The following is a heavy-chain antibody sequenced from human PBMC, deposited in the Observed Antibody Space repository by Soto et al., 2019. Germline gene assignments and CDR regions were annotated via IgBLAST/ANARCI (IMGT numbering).Heavy chain of an antibody. D-gene: IGHD3-22*01. V-gene: IGHV3-23*01. CDR2: ISSSGGST. J-gene: IGHJ4*02. CDR1: GFTFSSYA. Sequence: EVQLLESGGDLIQPGGSLRLSCAASGFTFSSYAMSWVRQAPGKGLGWVSAISSSGGSTFYADSVKGRFTISRDNSRNTLYRQMNSLRAEDTAVYYWAKYHPMTQARSYFDYWGQGTLVTVSS. CDR3: AKYHPMTQARSYFDY.